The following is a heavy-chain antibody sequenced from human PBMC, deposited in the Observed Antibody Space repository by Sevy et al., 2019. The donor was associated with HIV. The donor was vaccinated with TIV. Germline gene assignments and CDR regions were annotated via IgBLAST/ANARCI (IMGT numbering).Heavy chain of an antibody. CDR2: ISGSGGST. J-gene: IGHJ4*02. CDR3: AKGRGFSAYDAYDF. Sequence: GGSLRLSCAASGFTFSNYAMTWVRQAPGKGLEWVSGISGSGGSTYYADSVKGRFTFSRDNSKNTVYLQMNSLRAEDTAVYYCAKGRGFSAYDAYDFWGQGTLATVSS. D-gene: IGHD5-12*01. CDR1: GFTFSNYA. V-gene: IGHV3-23*01.